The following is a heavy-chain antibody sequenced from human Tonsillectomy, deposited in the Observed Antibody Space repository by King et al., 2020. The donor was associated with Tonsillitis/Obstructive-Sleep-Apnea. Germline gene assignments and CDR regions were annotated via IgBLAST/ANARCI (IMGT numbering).Heavy chain of an antibody. D-gene: IGHD2-15*01. V-gene: IGHV3-23*04. CDR1: GFTFRDYA. Sequence: VQLVESGGGLVQPGGSLRLSCAASGFTFRDYAFSWVRQAPGKGLEWVSVVTGSGGSTHYADSVKGRFTISSDNSNNTVYLQMNSLRAEDTAVYYCAKDRQARRGYCSGGSCYHEAFDMWGQGTRVTVSS. CDR3: AKDRQARRGYCSGGSCYHEAFDM. CDR2: VTGSGGST. J-gene: IGHJ3*02.